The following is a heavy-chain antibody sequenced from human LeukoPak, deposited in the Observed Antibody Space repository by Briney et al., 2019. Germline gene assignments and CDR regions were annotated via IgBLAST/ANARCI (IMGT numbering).Heavy chain of an antibody. Sequence: SETLSLTCAVYGGSFSGYYWSWIRQPPGKGLEWIGEINHSGSTNYNPSLESRVTISLDTSQNQFSLKLSSVTAADTAVYYCASLYCSRTSCYFLDPWGQGTLVTVSS. J-gene: IGHJ5*02. D-gene: IGHD2-2*01. CDR1: GGSFSGYY. V-gene: IGHV4-34*01. CDR2: INHSGST. CDR3: ASLYCSRTSCYFLDP.